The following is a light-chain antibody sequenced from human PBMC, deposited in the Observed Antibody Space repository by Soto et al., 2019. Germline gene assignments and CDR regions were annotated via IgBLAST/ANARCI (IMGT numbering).Light chain of an antibody. J-gene: IGLJ3*02. CDR2: YDD. CDR3: AVWDDSLNGWV. Sequence: QSVLTQPPSVSAAPRQRVTISCSGSSSNIGNNAVNWYQQLPGKAPKLIIYYDDLLPSGVSDRFSGSKSDTSASLAISGLQSEDEADYYCAVWDDSLNGWVFGGGTKLTVL. CDR1: SSNIGNNA. V-gene: IGLV1-36*01.